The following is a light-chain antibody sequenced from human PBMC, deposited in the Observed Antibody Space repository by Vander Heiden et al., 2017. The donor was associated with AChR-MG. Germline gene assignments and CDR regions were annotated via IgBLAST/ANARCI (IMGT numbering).Light chain of an antibody. CDR3: SSYTSSSTLKV. CDR2: EVT. Sequence: QSALTQPASVSGSPGQSVTISCTGTSSDIGHYNYVSWYQQHPGKAPKLIIYEVTNRPSGLSDRFSGSKSGNTASLTISRLQVDDEAEYYCSSYTSSSTLKVFGGGTKLTVL. CDR1: SSDIGHYNY. V-gene: IGLV2-14*01. J-gene: IGLJ3*02.